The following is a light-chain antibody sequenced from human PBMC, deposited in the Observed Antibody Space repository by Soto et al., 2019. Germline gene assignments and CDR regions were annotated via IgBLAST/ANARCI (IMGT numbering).Light chain of an antibody. J-gene: IGLJ3*02. CDR3: CSYAGDYTLM. Sequence: QSALTQPRSVSGSPGQSVTVSCTGTSTYIATYNYVSWYQQHPGKAPKLIIFDVSKRPSGVPDRFSGSKSGNTASLTISGLQADDEADYYCCSYAGDYTLMFGGGTKLTVL. V-gene: IGLV2-11*01. CDR1: STYIATYNY. CDR2: DVS.